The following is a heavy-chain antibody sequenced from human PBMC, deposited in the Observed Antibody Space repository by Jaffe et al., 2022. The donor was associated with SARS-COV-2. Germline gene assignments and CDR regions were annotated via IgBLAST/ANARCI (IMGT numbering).Heavy chain of an antibody. Sequence: QVQLQESGPGLVKPSETLSLTCTVSGGSISSYYWSWIRQPPGKGLEWIGYIYYSGSTNYNPSLKSRVTISVDTSKNQFSLKLSSVTAADTAVYYCAKREMGSTVTTGWFDPWGQGTLVTVSS. CDR1: GGSISSYY. V-gene: IGHV4-59*01. CDR3: AKREMGSTVTTGWFDP. D-gene: IGHD4-17*01. J-gene: IGHJ5*02. CDR2: IYYSGST.